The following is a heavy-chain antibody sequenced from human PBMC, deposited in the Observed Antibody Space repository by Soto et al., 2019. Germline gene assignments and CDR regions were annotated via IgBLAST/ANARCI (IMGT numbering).Heavy chain of an antibody. J-gene: IGHJ4*02. D-gene: IGHD2-8*02. CDR2: ISRDGGTK. V-gene: IGHV3-30*03. CDR3: TGEVASGY. Sequence: QVQLVESGGGVVQPGRSLRLSCAVSGFTVSTFGMHWVRQAPGKGLEWVAVISRDGGTKFYADSVKGRFTISRDDSRNTLFLEMNSLRGDDMAVDYCTGEVASGYCGQGTLVTFSS. CDR1: GFTVSTFG.